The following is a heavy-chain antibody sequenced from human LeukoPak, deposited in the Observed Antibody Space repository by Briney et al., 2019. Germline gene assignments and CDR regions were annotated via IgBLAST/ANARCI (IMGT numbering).Heavy chain of an antibody. CDR1: GYTSTSYG. Sequence: ASVKVSCKASGYTSTSYGISWVRQAPGQGLEWMGWISAYNGNTNYAQKLQGRVTMTTDTSTSTAYMELRSLRSDDTAVYYCARLPITYSYFDWSQYYFDYWGQGTLVTVSS. J-gene: IGHJ4*02. V-gene: IGHV1-18*01. D-gene: IGHD3-9*01. CDR2: ISAYNGNT. CDR3: ARLPITYSYFDWSQYYFDY.